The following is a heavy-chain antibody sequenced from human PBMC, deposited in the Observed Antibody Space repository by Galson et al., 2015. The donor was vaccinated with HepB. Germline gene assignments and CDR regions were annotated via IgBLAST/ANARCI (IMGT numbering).Heavy chain of an antibody. V-gene: IGHV4-34*01. D-gene: IGHD2-2*01. CDR2: INHSGST. CDR1: GGSFSGYY. CDR3: ARAWYQLPRGGWFDP. J-gene: IGHJ5*02. Sequence: LSLTCAVYGGSFSGYYWSWIRQPPGKGLEWIGEINHSGSTNYNPSLKSRVTISVDTSKNQFSLKLSSVTAADTAVYYCARAWYQLPRGGWFDPWGQGTLVTVSS.